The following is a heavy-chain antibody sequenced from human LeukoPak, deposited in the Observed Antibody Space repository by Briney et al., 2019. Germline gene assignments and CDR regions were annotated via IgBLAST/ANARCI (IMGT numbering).Heavy chain of an antibody. CDR1: GGSFSGYY. CDR2: INHSGST. V-gene: IGHV4-34*01. J-gene: IGHJ5*02. CDR3: ARRRIYGSGSYKTPNNWFDP. Sequence: SETLSLTCAVYGGSFSGYYWSWIRQPPGKGLEWIGEINHSGSTNYNPSLKSRVTISVDTSKNQFSLKLSSVTAADTAVYYCARRRIYGSGSYKTPNNWFDPWGQGTLVTISS. D-gene: IGHD3-10*01.